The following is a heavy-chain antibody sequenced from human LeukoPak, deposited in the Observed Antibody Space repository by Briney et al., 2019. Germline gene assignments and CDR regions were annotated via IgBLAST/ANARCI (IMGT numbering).Heavy chain of an antibody. CDR3: ARDLIYYFDY. J-gene: IGHJ4*02. CDR1: GFTFSSYG. Sequence: GGSLRLSCAASGFTFSSYGMHWVRQAPGKGLEWVAVISYDGSNKYYADSVKGRFTISRDNSKNPLYLQMNSLRAEDTAVYYCARDLIYYFDYWGQGTLVTVSS. V-gene: IGHV3-30-3*01. CDR2: ISYDGSNK.